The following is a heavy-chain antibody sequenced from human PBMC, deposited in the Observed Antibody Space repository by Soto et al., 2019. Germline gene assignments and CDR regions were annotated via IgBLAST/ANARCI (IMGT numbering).Heavy chain of an antibody. Sequence: PGESLKISCKGSGYSFTSYWIGWVRQMPGKGLEWMGIIYPGDSDTRYSPSFQGQVTISADKSISTAYLQWSSLKASDTAMYYCARPLLTGYYRDNRSYYYYGMDVSGQGTTVTVSS. V-gene: IGHV5-51*01. J-gene: IGHJ6*02. D-gene: IGHD3-9*01. CDR2: IYPGDSDT. CDR3: ARPLLTGYYRDNRSYYYYGMDV. CDR1: GYSFTSYW.